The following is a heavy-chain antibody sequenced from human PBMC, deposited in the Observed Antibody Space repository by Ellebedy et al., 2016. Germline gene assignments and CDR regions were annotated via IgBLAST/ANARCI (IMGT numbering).Heavy chain of an antibody. J-gene: IGHJ4*02. CDR3: ARSYYYDSNFDY. CDR2: IYYSGST. Sequence: SETLSLTCTVSGGSISSYYWSRIRQPPGKGLEWIGYIYYSGSTNYNPSLKSRVTISVDTSKNQFSLKLSSVTAADTAVYYCARSYYYDSNFDYWGQGTLVTVSS. CDR1: GGSISSYY. D-gene: IGHD3-22*01. V-gene: IGHV4-59*01.